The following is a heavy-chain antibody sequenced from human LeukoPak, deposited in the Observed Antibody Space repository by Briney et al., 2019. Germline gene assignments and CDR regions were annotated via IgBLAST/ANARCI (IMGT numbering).Heavy chain of an antibody. CDR3: ARHGRRGYGLSGFDC. CDR2: IYYRGST. Sequence: PGGSLRLSCAASGFTFSSYEMNWVRQPPGKGLEWIGSIYYRGSTHYNPSLKSRVTISVDTSKNQFSLKLSSVTAADTAVYYCARHGRRGYGLSGFDCWGQGTLVTVSS. V-gene: IGHV4-39*01. D-gene: IGHD1-26*01. CDR1: GFTFSSYE. J-gene: IGHJ4*02.